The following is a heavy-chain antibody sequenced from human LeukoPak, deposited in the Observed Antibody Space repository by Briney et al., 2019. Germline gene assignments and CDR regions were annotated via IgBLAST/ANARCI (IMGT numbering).Heavy chain of an antibody. D-gene: IGHD6-19*01. V-gene: IGHV4-59*12. J-gene: IGHJ4*02. CDR1: GGSISSYY. CDR3: ARYDVGWYYFDY. CDR2: IYYSGST. Sequence: SETLSLTCTVSGGSISSYYWSWIRQPPGKGLEWIGYIYYSGSTNYNPSLKSRVTISVDKSKNQFSLKLSSVTAADTAVYYCARYDVGWYYFDYWGQGTLVTVSS.